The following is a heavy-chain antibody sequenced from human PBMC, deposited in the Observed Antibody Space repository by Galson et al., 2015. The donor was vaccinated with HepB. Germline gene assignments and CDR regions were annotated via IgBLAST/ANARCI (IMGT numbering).Heavy chain of an antibody. Sequence: SLRLSCAASGFAFSNYAMSWVRQAPGKGLEWVSAIDNSGRYTYHADSVKGRFTISKDNSEKTLYMQMNSLRDEDTAVYYCAKGSSAGRPYYLDHWGQGALVTVPS. CDR1: GFAFSNYA. D-gene: IGHD3-10*01. J-gene: IGHJ4*02. CDR2: IDNSGRYT. V-gene: IGHV3-23*01. CDR3: AKGSSAGRPYYLDH.